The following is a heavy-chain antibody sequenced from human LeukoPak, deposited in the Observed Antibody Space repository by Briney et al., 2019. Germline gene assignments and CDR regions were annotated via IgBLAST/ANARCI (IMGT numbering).Heavy chain of an antibody. CDR3: ASLVVVTASFDY. J-gene: IGHJ4*02. Sequence: GGSLRLSCAVSGFTFSSYAMSWVRQAPGKGLEWVSAIIGSGGSTYYADSVKGRFTISRDNSKNTLYLQMNSLRAEDTAVYYCASLVVVTASFDYWGQGTLVTVSS. V-gene: IGHV3-23*01. D-gene: IGHD2-21*02. CDR1: GFTFSSYA. CDR2: IIGSGGST.